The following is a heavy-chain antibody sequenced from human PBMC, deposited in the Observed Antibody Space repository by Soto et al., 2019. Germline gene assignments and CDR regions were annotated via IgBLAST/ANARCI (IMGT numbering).Heavy chain of an antibody. CDR3: ARASHSTAMVDY. J-gene: IGHJ4*02. CDR1: GFTFSSYW. V-gene: IGHV3-74*01. Sequence: EMQLVESGGGSVQPGGSLRLSCAASGFTFSSYWMHWVRQVPGKGLVWVSRINGDGSSINYADSVKGRFTISRDNAKNTLYVQVNSLSNEDTAVYYWARASHSTAMVDYWGEGTLVTVSS. D-gene: IGHD5-18*01. CDR2: INGDGSSI.